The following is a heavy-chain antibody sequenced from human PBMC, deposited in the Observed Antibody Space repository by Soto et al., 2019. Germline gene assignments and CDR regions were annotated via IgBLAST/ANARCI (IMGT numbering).Heavy chain of an antibody. D-gene: IGHD2-15*01. CDR3: ARALPSSYYYGMDV. Sequence: GGSLRISCAAYGFTVSSNYMCWVRHASGKGLEGFSDSYSGGRTYYADSVTGRVTISRDNSKNTLYLQMNSLRAEDTAVYYCARALPSSYYYGMDVWGQWTTVTVSS. CDR1: GFTVSSNY. CDR2: SYSGGRT. V-gene: IGHV3-53*01. J-gene: IGHJ6*02.